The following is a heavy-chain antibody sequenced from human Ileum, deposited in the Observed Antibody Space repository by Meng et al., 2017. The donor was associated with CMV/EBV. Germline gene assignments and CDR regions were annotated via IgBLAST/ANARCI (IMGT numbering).Heavy chain of an antibody. CDR1: GFTLSSHA. D-gene: IGHD1-1*01. J-gene: IGHJ4*02. Sequence: GESLKISCEAAGFTLSSHAMTWVRQAPGKGLEWVSAISGSGVYSYYADSVKGRFSISRDNSKNTLYVQMNSLRVEDTAVYYCVKHKQLAFEYWGQGTLVTVSS. CDR3: VKHKQLAFEY. CDR2: ISGSGVYS. V-gene: IGHV3-23*01.